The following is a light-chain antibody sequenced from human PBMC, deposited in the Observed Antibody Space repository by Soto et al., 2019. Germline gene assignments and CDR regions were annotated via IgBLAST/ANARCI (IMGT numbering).Light chain of an antibody. CDR3: QTWGTGIQV. J-gene: IGLJ2*01. CDR1: SGHSSYA. V-gene: IGLV4-69*01. Sequence: QLVLTQSPSASASLGASVKLTCKLSSGHSSYAIAWHQQQPEKGPRYLMKLNSDGSHSKGDGIPDRFSGSSSGAERYLTISSLQSEDEADYYCQTWGTGIQVFGGGTKLTVL. CDR2: LNSDGSH.